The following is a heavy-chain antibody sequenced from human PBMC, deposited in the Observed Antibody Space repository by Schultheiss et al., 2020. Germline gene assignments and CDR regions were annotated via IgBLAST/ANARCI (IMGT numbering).Heavy chain of an antibody. CDR3: ASSEGAWELVDAFDI. CDR2: IYTSGST. J-gene: IGHJ3*02. D-gene: IGHD4-23*01. V-gene: IGHV4-4*07. CDR1: GGSISSYY. Sequence: SETLSLTCTVSGGSISSYYWSWIRQPAGKGLEWIGRIYTSGSTNYNPSHESRVTISVDTSRNQFSLKLSSVTAADTAVYYCASSEGAWELVDAFDIWGQGTMVTVSS.